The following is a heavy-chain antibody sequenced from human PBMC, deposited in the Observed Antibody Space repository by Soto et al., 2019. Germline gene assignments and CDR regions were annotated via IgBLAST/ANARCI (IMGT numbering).Heavy chain of an antibody. D-gene: IGHD3-22*01. CDR1: GFTFSSYA. Sequence: HPGGSLRLSCAASGFTFSSYAMSWVRQAPGKGLEWVSAISGSGGSTYYADSVKGRFTISRDNSKNTLYLQMNSLRAEDTAVYYCAKDHYDSSGYYPLYYFDYWGQGTLVTVSS. V-gene: IGHV3-23*01. J-gene: IGHJ4*02. CDR3: AKDHYDSSGYYPLYYFDY. CDR2: ISGSGGST.